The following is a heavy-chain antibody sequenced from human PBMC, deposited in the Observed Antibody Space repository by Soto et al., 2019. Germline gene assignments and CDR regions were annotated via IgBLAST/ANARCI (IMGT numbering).Heavy chain of an antibody. D-gene: IGHD3-3*01. CDR2: IKQDGSEI. CDR1: GFSFSTYW. Sequence: GGSLRLSCAASGFSFSTYWMSWVRQAPGRGLEWVANIKQDGSEIYHADSVKGRFTISRDNANSLLNLQMNTLRAEDTAVYYCARTFRHYDYWSHLVSYGLDVWGQGTTVTDS. V-gene: IGHV3-7*01. CDR3: ARTFRHYDYWSHLVSYGLDV. J-gene: IGHJ6*02.